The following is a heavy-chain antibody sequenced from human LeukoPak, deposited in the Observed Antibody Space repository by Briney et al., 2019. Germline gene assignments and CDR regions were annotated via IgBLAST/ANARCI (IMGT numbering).Heavy chain of an antibody. J-gene: IGHJ4*02. V-gene: IGHV3-7*04. D-gene: IGHD6-19*01. Sequence: GGSLRLSCAASGFTLSDHWMTWVRQAPGKGLEWVAYIKQDGSEKYYVDSVKGRFTISRDNSKNSLYLQMNSLRAENTAVYYCARGGWYFDYWGQGTLVTVSS. CDR1: GFTLSDHW. CDR2: IKQDGSEK. CDR3: ARGGWYFDY.